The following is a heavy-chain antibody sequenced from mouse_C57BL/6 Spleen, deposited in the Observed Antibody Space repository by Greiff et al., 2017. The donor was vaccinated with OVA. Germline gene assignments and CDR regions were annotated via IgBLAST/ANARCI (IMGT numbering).Heavy chain of an antibody. CDR1: GYTFTDYY. D-gene: IGHD2-1*01. CDR3: ARSGGNYVFDY. Sequence: VQLQQSGPELVKPGASVKISCKASGYTFTDYYMNWVKQSHGKSLEWIGDINPNNGGTSYNQKFKGKATLTVDKSSSTAYMELNSLTSEDSAVYYCARSGGNYVFDYWGQGTTLTVSS. J-gene: IGHJ2*01. V-gene: IGHV1-26*01. CDR2: INPNNGGT.